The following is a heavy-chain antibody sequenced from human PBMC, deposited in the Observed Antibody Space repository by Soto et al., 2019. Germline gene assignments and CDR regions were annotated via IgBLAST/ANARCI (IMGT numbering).Heavy chain of an antibody. CDR1: GFSLSSYW. CDR3: AREKAVAGTTFDY. J-gene: IGHJ4*02. Sequence: GSLRLSCAVSGFSLSSYWMHWLRQAPGKGLVWVSRIQSDGSSTNYADSVKGRFTISRDNAKNTLYLQMDSLRVEDTAIYYCAREKAVAGTTFDYWGLGTLVTVSS. V-gene: IGHV3-74*01. D-gene: IGHD6-19*01. CDR2: IQSDGSST.